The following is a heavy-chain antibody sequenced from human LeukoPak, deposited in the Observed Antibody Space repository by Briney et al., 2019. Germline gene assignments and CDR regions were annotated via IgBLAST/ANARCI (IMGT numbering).Heavy chain of an antibody. CDR1: GYSFTSYW. J-gene: IGHJ4*02. Sequence: GESLKISCKGSGYSFTSYWIGWVRQMPGKGLEWMGIIYPGDSDTRYSPSFQGQVTISADKSISTAYLQWSSLKASDTAMNYCARRFGYCSGGSCSSEINYFDYWGQGTLVTVSS. D-gene: IGHD2-15*01. CDR2: IYPGDSDT. V-gene: IGHV5-51*01. CDR3: ARRFGYCSGGSCSSEINYFDY.